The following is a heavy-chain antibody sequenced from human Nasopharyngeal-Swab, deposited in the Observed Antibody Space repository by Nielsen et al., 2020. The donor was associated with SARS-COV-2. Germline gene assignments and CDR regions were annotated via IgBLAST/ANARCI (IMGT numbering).Heavy chain of an antibody. V-gene: IGHV1-8*02. J-gene: IGHJ2*01. D-gene: IGHD1-26*01. CDR3: ARRRSGSDQGSSWYIDL. CDR2: MNPNSGNT. CDR1: GYTFTAYY. Sequence: ASVKVSCKASGYTFTAYYIYWVRQATGQGLEWMGWMNPNSGNTGYAQKFQGRVTMTRDTSISTAYMELTSLRSDDTAVYYCARRRSGSDQGSSWYIDLWGRGTLVTVSS.